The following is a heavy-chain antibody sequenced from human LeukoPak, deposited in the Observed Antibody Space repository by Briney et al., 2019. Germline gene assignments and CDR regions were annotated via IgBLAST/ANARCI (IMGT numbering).Heavy chain of an antibody. CDR2: ISSSSSYI. CDR1: GFTFRSYS. Sequence: GGSLRLSCAASGFTFRSYSMNWVRQAPGKGLEWVSSISSSSSYINYADSVKGRFTISRDNAKNSLYLQMNSLRAEDTAVYYCARGSGVTTPLYWYFDLWGRGTLVTVSS. D-gene: IGHD4-17*01. J-gene: IGHJ2*01. CDR3: ARGSGVTTPLYWYFDL. V-gene: IGHV3-21*01.